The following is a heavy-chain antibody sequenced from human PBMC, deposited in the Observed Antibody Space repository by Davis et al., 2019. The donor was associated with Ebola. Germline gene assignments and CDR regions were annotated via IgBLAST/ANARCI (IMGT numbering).Heavy chain of an antibody. V-gene: IGHV3-30*03. J-gene: IGHJ6*02. CDR1: GFTFSGYG. CDR3: ARDTSSWYQHGMDV. D-gene: IGHD6-13*01. Sequence: PGGSLRLSCAASGFTFSGYGMHWVRQAPGKGLEWVAAISYDGTNKYYANSVKGRFTISRDNAKNSLYLHMNSLRVEDTAVYYCARDTSSWYQHGMDVWGQGTTVTVS. CDR2: ISYDGTNK.